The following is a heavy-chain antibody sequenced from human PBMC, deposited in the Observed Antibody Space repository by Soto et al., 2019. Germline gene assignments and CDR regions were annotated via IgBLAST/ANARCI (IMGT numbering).Heavy chain of an antibody. CDR1: GFIFSDYY. Sequence: QVQLVESGGGLVKPGGSLRLSCAASGFIFSDYYMSWIRQAPGKGLEWVSSISGSAGTMYYADSVKGRFTISRDNAKNSLSLQMNSLRAEDTAVYYGGRSRDRFDYDILTGYAVGYWGQGTLVTVSS. D-gene: IGHD3-9*01. V-gene: IGHV3-11*01. CDR3: GRSRDRFDYDILTGYAVGY. CDR2: ISGSAGTM. J-gene: IGHJ4*02.